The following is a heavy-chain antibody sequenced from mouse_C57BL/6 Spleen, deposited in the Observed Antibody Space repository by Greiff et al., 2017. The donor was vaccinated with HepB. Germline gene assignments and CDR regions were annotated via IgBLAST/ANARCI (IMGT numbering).Heavy chain of an antibody. CDR2: IYPGDGDT. V-gene: IGHV1-82*01. J-gene: IGHJ2*01. Sequence: QVQLKESGPELVKPGASVKISCKASGYAFSSSWMNWVKQRPGKGLEWIGRIYPGDGDTNYNGKFKGKATLTADKSSSTAYMQPSSLTSEDSAVYFCALYYGSSYDYFDYWGQGTTLTVSS. CDR3: ALYYGSSYDYFDY. CDR1: GYAFSSSW. D-gene: IGHD1-1*01.